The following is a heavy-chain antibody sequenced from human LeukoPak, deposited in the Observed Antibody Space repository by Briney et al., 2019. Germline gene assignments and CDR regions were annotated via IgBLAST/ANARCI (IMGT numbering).Heavy chain of an antibody. D-gene: IGHD3-16*01. V-gene: IGHV3-30*04. J-gene: IGHJ4*02. CDR2: ISYDGSNK. CDR3: ARGTYDPSAKPDY. Sequence: GGSLRLSCAASGFTFSTYAMHWVRQAPGKGLEWVAVISYDGSNKYYADSVKGRFTISRDNSKNTLYLQMNSLRAEDTAVYYCARGTYDPSAKPDYWGQGTLVTVSS. CDR1: GFTFSTYA.